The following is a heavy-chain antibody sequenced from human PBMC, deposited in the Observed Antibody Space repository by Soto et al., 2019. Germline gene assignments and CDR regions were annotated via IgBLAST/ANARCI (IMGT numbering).Heavy chain of an antibody. D-gene: IGHD2-8*01. J-gene: IGHJ4*01. Sequence: PEGSLRRSCAASGCTFDSPYSQAMRWVRQSPAKGPEWVSTICSNGANTHYAASVQGRFTVSKDASRNTVHLHMNSLRADDTATYFCVSWVSAHFDYWGHGTPVTVSS. CDR3: VSWVSAHFDY. CDR1: GCTFDSPYSQA. V-gene: IGHV3-23*01. CDR2: ICSNGANT.